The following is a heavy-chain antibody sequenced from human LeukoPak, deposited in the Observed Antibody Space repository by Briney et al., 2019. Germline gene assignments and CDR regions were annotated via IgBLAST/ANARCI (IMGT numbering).Heavy chain of an antibody. Sequence: GRTLSLSCAASGFTFITSGMHWXXQAPGKGLEWLAVIWDDGSNKYYADSVKGRFTISSDNSKNTLYLQMNSLRAEDTAVYYCARGWRELNYWGQGTLVTVSS. CDR2: IWDDGSNK. V-gene: IGHV3-33*01. D-gene: IGHD1-26*01. CDR1: GFTFITSG. J-gene: IGHJ4*02. CDR3: ARGWRELNY.